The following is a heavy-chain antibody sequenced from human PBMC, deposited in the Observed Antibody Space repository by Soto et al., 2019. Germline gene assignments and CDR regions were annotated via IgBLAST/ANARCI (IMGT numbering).Heavy chain of an antibody. D-gene: IGHD3-16*02. Sequence: GESLKISCNGSVSSLSTSWIAWARQMPGKGLEWVGVIFFGDSDTRYGPSFQGQVTLSVDKSITTAYLQWNSLKTSDTAIYYCARHYHGFDYGGQGTPVTVSS. V-gene: IGHV5-51*01. CDR2: IFFGDSDT. CDR3: ARHYHGFDY. J-gene: IGHJ4*02. CDR1: VSSLSTSW.